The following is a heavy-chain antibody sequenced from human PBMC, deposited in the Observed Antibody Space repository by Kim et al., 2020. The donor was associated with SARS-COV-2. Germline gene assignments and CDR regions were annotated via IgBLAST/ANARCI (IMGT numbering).Heavy chain of an antibody. CDR3: ARGGLRYYYDSSGYYHYSFDY. J-gene: IGHJ4*02. CDR1: GFTFSGYS. D-gene: IGHD3-22*01. V-gene: IGHV3-21*04. CDR2: ISSSSYI. Sequence: GGSLRLSCAASGFTFSGYSMNWVRQAPGKGLEWVSSISSSSYIYYADSVKGRFTISRDNAKNSLYLQMNSLRAEDTAVYYCARGGLRYYYDSSGYYHYSFDYWGQGTLVTVSS.